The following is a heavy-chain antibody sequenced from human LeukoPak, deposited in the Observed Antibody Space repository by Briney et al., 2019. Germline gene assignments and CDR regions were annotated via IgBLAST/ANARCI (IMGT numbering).Heavy chain of an antibody. Sequence: SVKVSCKASGGTFSSYAISWVRQAPGQGLEWMGRIIPILGIANYAQKFQGRVTITADKSTSTAYMELSSLRAEDTAVYYGARTVFRGVGNYFDYWGQGTLVTVSS. CDR2: IIPILGIA. CDR1: GGTFSSYA. J-gene: IGHJ4*02. D-gene: IGHD2-8*02. V-gene: IGHV1-69*04. CDR3: ARTVFRGVGNYFDY.